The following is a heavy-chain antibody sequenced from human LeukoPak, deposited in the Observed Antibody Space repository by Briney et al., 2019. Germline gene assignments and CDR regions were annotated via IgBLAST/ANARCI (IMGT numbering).Heavy chain of an antibody. CDR3: ARHYGP. CDR1: GASIRSSF. CDR2: LSMRGTT. Sequence: SETLSLTCTVSGASIRSSFWNWIRQPPGRGLEWIGYLSMRGTTNYNPSLKSRVTISADTSENQFSLKVNSVTAADTAVYYCARHYGPWGQGTLVTVSS. D-gene: IGHD3-10*01. J-gene: IGHJ5*02. V-gene: IGHV4-59*08.